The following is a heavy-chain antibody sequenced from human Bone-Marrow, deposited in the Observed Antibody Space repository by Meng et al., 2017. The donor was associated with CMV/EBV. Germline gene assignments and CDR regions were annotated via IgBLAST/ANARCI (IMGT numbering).Heavy chain of an antibody. Sequence: ASVKVSCKASGYTFTDYYMHWVRQAPGQGLEWMGWFNPNSGGSNYVQRFQGRVTMTRDTSISTAYMELSRLTSDDTAVYYCAREIREGAIDYWGQGTLVTVSS. CDR3: AREIREGAIDY. J-gene: IGHJ4*02. D-gene: IGHD1-26*01. V-gene: IGHV1-2*02. CDR2: FNPNSGGS. CDR1: GYTFTDYY.